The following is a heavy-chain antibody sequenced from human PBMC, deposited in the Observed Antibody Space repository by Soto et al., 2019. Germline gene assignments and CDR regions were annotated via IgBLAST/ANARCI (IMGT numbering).Heavy chain of an antibody. CDR2: ISGSDDGT. CDR1: GFTFSSYA. J-gene: IGHJ4*02. D-gene: IGHD6-19*01. V-gene: IGHV3-23*01. Sequence: GGSLRLSCAASGFTFSSYAMSWVRQAPGKGLEWVSSISGSDDGTYYADSVKGRFTISRDNSINTLYLHMNSLRAEDTAVYYCAKDRRSGWYEYFDYWGQGTLVTVSS. CDR3: AKDRRSGWYEYFDY.